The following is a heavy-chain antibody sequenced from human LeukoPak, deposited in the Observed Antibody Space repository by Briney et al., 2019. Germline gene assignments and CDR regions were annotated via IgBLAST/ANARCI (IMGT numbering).Heavy chain of an antibody. J-gene: IGHJ4*02. CDR2: ISYDGSNK. V-gene: IGHV3-30*04. CDR3: ARDVGGSGSH. CDR1: GFTFSSYA. D-gene: IGHD3-10*01. Sequence: GGSLRLSCAASGFTFSSYAMHWVRQAPGKGLEWVAVISYDGSNKYYADSVKGRFTISRDNAKNTLYLQMNSLRVEDTAVYYCARDVGGSGSHWGQGTLVTVSS.